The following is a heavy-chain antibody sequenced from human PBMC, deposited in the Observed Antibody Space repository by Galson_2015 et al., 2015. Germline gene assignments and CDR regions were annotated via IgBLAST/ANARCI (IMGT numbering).Heavy chain of an antibody. J-gene: IGHJ6*02. CDR3: ARDMRFYFDSSGYSYYYGMDV. CDR2: ISYDGSNK. V-gene: IGHV3-30-3*01. CDR1: GFTFSSYA. D-gene: IGHD3-22*01. Sequence: SLRLSCAASGFTFSSYAMHWVRQASGKGLEWAAVISYDGSNKYYADSVKGRFTISRDNSKNTLYLQLNSLRAEDTAVYYCARDMRFYFDSSGYSYYYGMDVWGQGTTVTVSS.